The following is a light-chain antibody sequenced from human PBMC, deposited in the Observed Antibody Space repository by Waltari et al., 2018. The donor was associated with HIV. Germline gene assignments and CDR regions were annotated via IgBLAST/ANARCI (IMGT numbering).Light chain of an antibody. Sequence: QSALTQPPSASGSPGQSVTISCTGTSRDVGGYNYVSWYPQHPGKAPKLLIAEVSKRPSGVPDRFSGSKSGNTASLTVSGLQAEDEADYYCSSYAGSINVLFGGGTKLAVL. J-gene: IGLJ2*01. V-gene: IGLV2-8*01. CDR2: EVS. CDR1: SRDVGGYNY. CDR3: SSYAGSINVL.